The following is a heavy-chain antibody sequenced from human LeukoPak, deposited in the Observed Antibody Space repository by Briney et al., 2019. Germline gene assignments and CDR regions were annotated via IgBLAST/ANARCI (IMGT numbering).Heavy chain of an antibody. D-gene: IGHD1-26*01. CDR3: ASLHSGSYRYNWFDP. CDR1: GFTFSSYG. Sequence: GGSLRLSCAASGFTFSSYGMHWVRQAPGKGLEWVVFIRYDGSNKYYADSVKGRFTISRDNSKNTLYLQMNSLRAEDTAVYYCASLHSGSYRYNWFDPWGQGTLVTVSS. V-gene: IGHV3-30*02. CDR2: IRYDGSNK. J-gene: IGHJ5*02.